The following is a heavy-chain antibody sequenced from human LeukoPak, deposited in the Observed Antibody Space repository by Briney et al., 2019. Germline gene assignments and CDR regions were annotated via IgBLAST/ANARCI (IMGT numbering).Heavy chain of an antibody. V-gene: IGHV3-53*01. CDR3: ARYDYYYGMDV. J-gene: IGHJ6*02. Sequence: GGSLRLSCAASGFTFSSYSMNWVRQAPGKGLEWVSVIYSGGSTYYADSVKGRFTISRDNSKNTLYLQMNSLRAEDTAVYYCARYDYYYGMDVWGQGTTVTVSS. CDR1: GFTFSSYS. CDR2: IYSGGST.